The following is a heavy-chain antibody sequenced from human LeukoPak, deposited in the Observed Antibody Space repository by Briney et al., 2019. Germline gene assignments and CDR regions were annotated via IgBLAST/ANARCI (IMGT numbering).Heavy chain of an antibody. Sequence: GESLRLSCAASGFSFKDYYMSWIRQAPGKGLEWVSSISGSGGSSYHADSVKGRFTISRDNSKNTVYLHMNSLRADDTAIYYCASGRGYYEYWGQGTLVTVSS. CDR3: ASGRGYYEY. CDR1: GFSFKDYY. CDR2: ISGSGGSS. D-gene: IGHD2-15*01. V-gene: IGHV3-23*01. J-gene: IGHJ4*02.